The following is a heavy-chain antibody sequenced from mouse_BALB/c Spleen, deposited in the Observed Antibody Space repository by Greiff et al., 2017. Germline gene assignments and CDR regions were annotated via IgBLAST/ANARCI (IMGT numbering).Heavy chain of an antibody. J-gene: IGHJ4*01. D-gene: IGHD2-2*01. CDR3: AREGGYDAAMDY. Sequence: DVKLQESGPGLVKPSQSLSLTCSVTGYSITSGYYWNWIRQFSGNKLEWMGYIIYDGSNNYNPSLKNRISITRDTSTNQFFLKLNSMTTEDTATCYNAREGGYDAAMDYWGQGTSVTVSS. CDR1: GYSITSGYY. V-gene: IGHV3-6*02. CDR2: IIYDGSN.